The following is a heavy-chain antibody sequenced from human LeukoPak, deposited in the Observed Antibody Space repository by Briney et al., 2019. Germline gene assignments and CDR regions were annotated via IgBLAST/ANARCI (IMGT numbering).Heavy chain of an antibody. CDR1: GGSISSYY. V-gene: IGHV4-59*01. CDR3: ARVWGVTDFYDSRGAFDI. Sequence: SETLSLTCTVSGGSISSYYWSWLRQPPGKGLEYIGYTHYSGSTNYNPSLKSRVSISVETSKNQFSLKLNSVTAADTAVYYCARVWGVTDFYDSRGAFDIWGQGTMVTVSS. CDR2: THYSGST. J-gene: IGHJ3*02. D-gene: IGHD3-22*01.